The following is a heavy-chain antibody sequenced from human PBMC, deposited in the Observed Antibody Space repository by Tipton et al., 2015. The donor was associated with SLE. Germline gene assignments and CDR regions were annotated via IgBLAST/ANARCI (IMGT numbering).Heavy chain of an antibody. CDR2: IYYSGST. CDR1: GVSISSSSYY. CDR3: ARLARDYDFWRESHYYGMDV. J-gene: IGHJ6*02. Sequence: TLSLTCTVSGVSISSSSYYWGWIRQPPGKGLEWIGSIYYSGSTYYNPSLKSRVTISVDTSKNQFSLILSSVTAADTAVYYCARLARDYDFWRESHYYGMDVWGQGTTVTVSS. V-gene: IGHV4-39*07. D-gene: IGHD3-3*01.